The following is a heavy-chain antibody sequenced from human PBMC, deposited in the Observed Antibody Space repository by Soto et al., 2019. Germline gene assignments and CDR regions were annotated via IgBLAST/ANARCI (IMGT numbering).Heavy chain of an antibody. V-gene: IGHV4-4*02. D-gene: IGHD2-8*01. Sequence: SETLSLTCAVSGGSISSSNWWSWVRQPPGKGLEWIGEIYHSGSTNYNPSLKSRVTISVDKSKNQFSLKLSSATAADTAVYYCARVGIMVYATIDYWGQGTLVTVS. CDR2: IYHSGST. J-gene: IGHJ4*02. CDR1: GGSISSSNW. CDR3: ARVGIMVYATIDY.